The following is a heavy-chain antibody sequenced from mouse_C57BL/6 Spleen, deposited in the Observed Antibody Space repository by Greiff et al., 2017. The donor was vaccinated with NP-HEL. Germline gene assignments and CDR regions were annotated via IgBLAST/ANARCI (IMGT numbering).Heavy chain of an antibody. J-gene: IGHJ3*01. CDR1: GYTFTSYW. Sequence: QVQLQQPGAELVKPGASVKMSCKASGYTFTSYWITWVKQRPGQGLEWIGDIYPGSGSTNYNEKFKSKATLTVDTSSSTAYMQLSSLTSEDSAVYYCARGVYDGHWFAYWGQGTLVTVSA. CDR2: IYPGSGST. V-gene: IGHV1-55*01. CDR3: ARGVYDGHWFAY. D-gene: IGHD2-3*01.